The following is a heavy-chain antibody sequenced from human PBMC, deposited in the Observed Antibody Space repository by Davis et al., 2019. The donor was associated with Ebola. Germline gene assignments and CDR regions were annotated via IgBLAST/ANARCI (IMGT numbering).Heavy chain of an antibody. CDR2: INHSGSA. J-gene: IGHJ4*02. D-gene: IGHD3-22*01. CDR3: ARGVRGYYKFDY. V-gene: IGHV4-34*01. Sequence: SETLSLTCAVYGGSFSGYYWSWIRQPPGKGLEWIGEINHSGSANYNPSLKSRVTISVDTSKNQFSLKLSSVTAADTAVYYCARGVRGYYKFDYWGQGTLVTVSS. CDR1: GGSFSGYY.